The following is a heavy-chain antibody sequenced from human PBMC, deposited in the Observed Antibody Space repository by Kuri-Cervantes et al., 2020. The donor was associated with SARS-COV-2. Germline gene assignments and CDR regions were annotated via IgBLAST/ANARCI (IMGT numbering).Heavy chain of an antibody. V-gene: IGHV4-34*01. J-gene: IGHJ6*03. Sequence: SETLSLTCTVSGGSISSSYWSWIRQPPGKGLEWIGEINYSGTTNYNPSLKSRVTISVDTSKNQFSLNLTSVTAADTAVYYCARLRRHNNGWFATGYYMDVWGKGTTVTVSS. CDR3: ARLRRHNNGWFATGYYMDV. CDR2: INYSGTT. D-gene: IGHD6-19*01. CDR1: GGSISSSY.